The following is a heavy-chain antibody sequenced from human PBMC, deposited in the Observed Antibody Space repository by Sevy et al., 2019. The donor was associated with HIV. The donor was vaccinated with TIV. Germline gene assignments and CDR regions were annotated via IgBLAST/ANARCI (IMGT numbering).Heavy chain of an antibody. CDR2: IWYDGSNN. CDR3: AMNYYDSSGSSFFFDY. CDR1: GFTFSSYG. Sequence: GGSLRLSCAASGFTFSSYGMHWVRQAPGKGLEWVAVIWYDGSNNYYADSVKGRFTISRDNSKNTLYLQMNSLRAEDRAVYYCAMNYYDSSGSSFFFDYWGQGTLVTVSS. J-gene: IGHJ4*02. V-gene: IGHV3-33*01. D-gene: IGHD3-22*01.